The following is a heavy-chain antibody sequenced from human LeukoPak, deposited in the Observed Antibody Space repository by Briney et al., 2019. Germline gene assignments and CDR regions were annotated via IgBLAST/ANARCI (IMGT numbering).Heavy chain of an antibody. CDR1: GFTFSSYA. D-gene: IGHD6-19*01. CDR2: ISGSGGST. J-gene: IGHJ4*02. Sequence: GGSLRLSCAASGFTFSSYAMSWVRQAPGKGLEGVSAISGSGGSTYYADSVKGRFTISRDNSKNTLYLQMNSLRDEDTAVYYCAKVPNSSGWRHYFDYWGQGTLVTVSS. CDR3: AKVPNSSGWRHYFDY. V-gene: IGHV3-23*01.